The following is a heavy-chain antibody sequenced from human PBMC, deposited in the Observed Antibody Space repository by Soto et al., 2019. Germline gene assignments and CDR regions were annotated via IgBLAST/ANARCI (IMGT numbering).Heavy chain of an antibody. D-gene: IGHD1-26*01. V-gene: IGHV4-30-2*01. CDR3: TRGLFGGSYYGGGWYYFDP. CDR1: GGSISSGGYS. Sequence: SETLSLTCAVSGGSISSGGYSWSWIRQPPGKGLEWIGYISHSGSTDYNPSLKSRVTISVDRSENQVSLKLSSVTAADTAVYYCTRGLFGGSYYGGGWYYFDPWGQETMFTVSS. CDR2: ISHSGST. J-gene: IGHJ5*02.